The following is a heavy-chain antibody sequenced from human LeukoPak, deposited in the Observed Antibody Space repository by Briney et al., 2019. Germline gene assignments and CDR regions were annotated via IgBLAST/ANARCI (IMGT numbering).Heavy chain of an antibody. Sequence: GGSLRLSCAASGFTFSGYEMNWVGQAPGKRLEWVSYISSSGSTMYYTDSVKGRFTISRDNAKDSLYLQMNSLRAEDTAVYYCARAPGSGYEEHFDYWGQGTLVTVSS. J-gene: IGHJ4*02. V-gene: IGHV3-48*03. D-gene: IGHD5-12*01. CDR3: ARAPGSGYEEHFDY. CDR1: GFTFSGYE. CDR2: ISSSGSTM.